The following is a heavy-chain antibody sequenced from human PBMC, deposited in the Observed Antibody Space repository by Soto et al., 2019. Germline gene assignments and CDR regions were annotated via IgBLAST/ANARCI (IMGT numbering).Heavy chain of an antibody. J-gene: IGHJ4*02. CDR1: GYTFTSYG. V-gene: IGHV1-18*01. CDR3: ARDKYYYGSGSWNYCDY. Sequence: QVQLVQSGAEVKKPGASVKVSCTAFGYTFTSYGISWVRQAPGQGLEWMGWISAYNGNTNYAQKLQGRGTMTTDTSTSTAYMERRSLRSDDTAVYFCARDKYYYGSGSWNYCDYWGQGTRVTVSS. CDR2: ISAYNGNT. D-gene: IGHD3-10*01.